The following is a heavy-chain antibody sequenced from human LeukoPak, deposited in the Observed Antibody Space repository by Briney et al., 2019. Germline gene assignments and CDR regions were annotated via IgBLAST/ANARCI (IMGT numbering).Heavy chain of an antibody. CDR1: GFTFSSYS. CDR3: AKDGAELWFGELLYRSHFDY. J-gene: IGHJ4*02. Sequence: GGSLRLSCAASGFTFSSYSMNWVRQAPGKGLEWVSAISGSGGSTYYADSVKGRFTISRDNSKNTLYLQMNSLRAEDTAVYYCAKDGAELWFGELLYRSHFDYWGQGTLVTVSS. CDR2: ISGSGGST. D-gene: IGHD3-10*01. V-gene: IGHV3-23*01.